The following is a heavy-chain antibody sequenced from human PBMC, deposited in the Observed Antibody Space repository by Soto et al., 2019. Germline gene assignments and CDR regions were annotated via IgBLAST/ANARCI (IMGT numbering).Heavy chain of an antibody. CDR3: ARDRGAARLWLNSFDY. V-gene: IGHV3-33*01. CDR1: GFTFSSYG. J-gene: IGHJ4*02. CDR2: IWYDGSNK. Sequence: GGSLRLSCAASGFTFSSYGMHWVRQAPGKGLEWVAVIWYDGSNKYYADSVKGRFTISRDNSKNTLYLQMNSLRAEDTAVYYCARDRGAARLWLNSFDYWGQGTLVTVSS. D-gene: IGHD6-6*01.